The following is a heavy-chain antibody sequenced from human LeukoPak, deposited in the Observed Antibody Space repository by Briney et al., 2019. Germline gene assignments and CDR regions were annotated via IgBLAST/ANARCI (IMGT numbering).Heavy chain of an antibody. Sequence: PSETLSLTCTVSGGSISSYYWSWIRQPPGKGLEWIGYIYYSGSTNYNPSLKSRVTISVDTSKNQFSLKLSSVTAADTAVYYCARVVSSSWYLHWFDPWGQGTLVTVSS. CDR1: GGSISSYY. V-gene: IGHV4-59*01. D-gene: IGHD6-13*01. CDR3: ARVVSSSWYLHWFDP. J-gene: IGHJ5*02. CDR2: IYYSGST.